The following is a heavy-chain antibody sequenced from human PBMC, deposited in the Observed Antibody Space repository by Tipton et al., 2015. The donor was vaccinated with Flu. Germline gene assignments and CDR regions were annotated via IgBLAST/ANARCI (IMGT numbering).Heavy chain of an antibody. CDR3: ARDHSSSWYLVHDYYFDY. CDR2: IIPIFGTA. V-gene: IGHV1-69*18. J-gene: IGHJ4*02. D-gene: IGHD6-13*01. Sequence: QVQLVQSGAEVKKPGSSVKVSCKASGGTFSSYAISWVRQAPGQGLEWMGRIIPIFGTANYAQKFQGRVTITADESTSTAYMELSSLRSEDTAVYYWARDHSSSWYLVHDYYFDYWGQGTLVTVSS. CDR1: GGTFSSYA.